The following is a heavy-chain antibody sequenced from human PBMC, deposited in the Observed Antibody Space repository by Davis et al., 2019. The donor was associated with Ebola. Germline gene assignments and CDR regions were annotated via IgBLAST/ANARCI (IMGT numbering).Heavy chain of an antibody. CDR1: GGSISSSSYY. J-gene: IGHJ5*02. V-gene: IGHV4-39*01. Sequence: MPGGSLRLSCTVSGGSISSSSYYWGWIRQPPGKGLEWIGSIYYSGSTYYNPSLKSRVTISLDTSKNQFSLKLSSVAAADTALYYCAKGYCPNGVCYSFFPWGQGTLVTVSS. D-gene: IGHD2-8*01. CDR2: IYYSGST. CDR3: AKGYCPNGVCYSFFP.